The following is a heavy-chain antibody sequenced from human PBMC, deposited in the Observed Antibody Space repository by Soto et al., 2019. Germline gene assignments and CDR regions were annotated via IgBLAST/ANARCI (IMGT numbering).Heavy chain of an antibody. J-gene: IGHJ4*02. Sequence: SETLSLTCTVSGGSISSYYWSWIRQPPGKGLEWIGYIYYSGSTNYNPSLKSRVTISVDTSKNQFSLKLSSVTAEDTAVYYCARDSVFYDSTGDFDYWGQGTVVTVPS. V-gene: IGHV4-59*12. CDR2: IYYSGST. D-gene: IGHD3-22*01. CDR3: ARDSVFYDSTGDFDY. CDR1: GGSISSYY.